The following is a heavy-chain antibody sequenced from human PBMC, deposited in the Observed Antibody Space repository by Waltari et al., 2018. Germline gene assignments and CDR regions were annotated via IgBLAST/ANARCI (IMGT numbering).Heavy chain of an antibody. CDR3: AKTPPNIVVVIAPLDY. D-gene: IGHD2-21*01. CDR2: ISGSGGST. CDR1: GFTFSSYA. Sequence: EVQLLESGGGLVQPGGSLRLSCAASGFTFSSYAMSWVRQAPGKGLEWVAAISGSGGSTYYAASVKGRFTISRDNSKNTLYLQMNSLSAEDTAVYYCAKTPPNIVVVIAPLDYWGQGTLVTVSS. J-gene: IGHJ4*02. V-gene: IGHV3-23*01.